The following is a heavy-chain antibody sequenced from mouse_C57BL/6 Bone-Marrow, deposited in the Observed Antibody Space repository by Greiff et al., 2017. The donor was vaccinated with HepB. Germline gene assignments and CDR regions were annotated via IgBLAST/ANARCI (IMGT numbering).Heavy chain of an antibody. CDR3: AITTVVAKGAMDY. V-gene: IGHV3-6*01. Sequence: EVKLVESGPGLVKPSQSLSLTCSVTGYSITSGYYWNWIRQFPGNKLEWMGYISYDGSNNYNPSLKNRISITRDTSKNQFFLKLNSVTTEDTATYYCAITTVVAKGAMDYWGQGTSVTVSS. CDR1: GYSITSGYY. J-gene: IGHJ4*01. CDR2: ISYDGSN. D-gene: IGHD1-1*01.